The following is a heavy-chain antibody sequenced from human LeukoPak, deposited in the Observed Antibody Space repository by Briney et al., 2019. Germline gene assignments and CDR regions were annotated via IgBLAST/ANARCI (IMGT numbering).Heavy chain of an antibody. J-gene: IGHJ4*02. CDR1: GYTFTSYG. V-gene: IGHV1-18*01. CDR3: ARVATVRFFPSGYFDY. Sequence: GASVKVSCKASGYTFTSYGISWVRQAPGQGLEWMGWISAYNGNTNYAQKLQGRVTVTTDTSTSTAYMELRSLRSDDTAVYYCARVATVRFFPSGYFDYWGQGTLVTVSS. CDR2: ISAYNGNT. D-gene: IGHD3-3*01.